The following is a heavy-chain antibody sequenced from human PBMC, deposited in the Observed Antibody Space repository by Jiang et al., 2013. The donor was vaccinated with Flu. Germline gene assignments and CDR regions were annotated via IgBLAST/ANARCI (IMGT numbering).Heavy chain of an antibody. V-gene: IGHV1-3*04. J-gene: IGHJ5*02. Sequence: KAFGYTFTSHTMHWVRQAPGQRLEWMGWINTGNGNTKYSQEVQDRVTISRDTSANEAYLELRSLTSEDTAVYYCARDGGNLVVPASKLLFDPWGQGTLLTVSS. CDR1: GYTFTSHT. D-gene: IGHD2-2*01. CDR3: ARDGGNLVVPASKLLFDP. CDR2: INTGNGNT.